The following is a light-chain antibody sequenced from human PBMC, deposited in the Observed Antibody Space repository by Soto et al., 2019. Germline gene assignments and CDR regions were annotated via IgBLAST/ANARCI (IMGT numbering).Light chain of an antibody. CDR3: HQYVTSPYT. V-gene: IGKV3-20*01. Sequence: DIVLTQSPGTLSVSPGESATFSCRPSQPVSTSYLAWFQKKPGQAPRLLIYATSKRASGIPDRFSGSGSGTDFTLTISRLEPEDFAVFYCHQYVTSPYTFGQGTSLEI. J-gene: IGKJ2*01. CDR1: QPVSTSY. CDR2: ATS.